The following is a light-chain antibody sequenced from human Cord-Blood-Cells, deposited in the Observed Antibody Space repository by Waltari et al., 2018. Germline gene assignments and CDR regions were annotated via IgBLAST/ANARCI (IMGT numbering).Light chain of an antibody. CDR2: DVT. CDR3: CSYAGSYTWV. V-gene: IGLV2-11*01. CDR1: TSDVGGYNY. J-gene: IGLJ3*02. Sequence: QSALTQPRSVSGSPGQSVTISCTGTTSDVGGYNYVYWYQQHPGKATKLMIYDVTKRPSGVPDRFSGSKSVNTASLTISGLQAEDEADYYCCSYAGSYTWVFGGGTKLTVL.